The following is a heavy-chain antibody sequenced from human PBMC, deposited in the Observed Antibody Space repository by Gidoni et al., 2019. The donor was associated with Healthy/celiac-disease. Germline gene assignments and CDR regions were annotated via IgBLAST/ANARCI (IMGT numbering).Heavy chain of an antibody. J-gene: IGHJ3*02. CDR3: ARNPGSDAFDI. CDR2: ISYDGSNK. V-gene: IGHV3-30-3*01. CDR1: GFTFRSYA. Sequence: QVQLVESGGGVVQPGRSLRLPCAASGFTFRSYAMHWVRQAPGKGLEWVAVISYDGSNKYYADSVKGRFTISRDNSKDTLYLQMNSLRAEDTAVYYCARNPGSDAFDIWGQGTMVTVSS. D-gene: IGHD2-15*01.